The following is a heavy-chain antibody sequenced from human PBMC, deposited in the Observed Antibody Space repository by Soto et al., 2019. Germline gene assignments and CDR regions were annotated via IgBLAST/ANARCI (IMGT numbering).Heavy chain of an antibody. CDR1: GYTFTGYY. V-gene: IGHV1-2*02. J-gene: IGHJ6*02. CDR3: AREKGITIFGVVPSMDV. Sequence: ASVKVSCKASGYTFTGYYMHWVRQAPGQGLEWMGWINPNSGGTDYAQKFQGRVTMTRDTSISTAYMELSRLRSDDTAVYYCAREKGITIFGVVPSMDVWGQGTTVTVSS. D-gene: IGHD3-3*01. CDR2: INPNSGGT.